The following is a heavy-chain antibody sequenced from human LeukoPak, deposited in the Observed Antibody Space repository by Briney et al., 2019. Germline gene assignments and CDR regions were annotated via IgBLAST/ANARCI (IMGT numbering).Heavy chain of an antibody. Sequence: SETLSLTCAVSGGSISSYYWSWIRQPPGKGLEWIGYIYDNENTKYNPSLKSRVTISVDTSKSQFSLKLSSVTAADTAVYYCASLHTVTYYFDYWGQGTLVTVSS. CDR1: GGSISSYY. CDR3: ASLHTVTYYFDY. V-gene: IGHV4-59*08. J-gene: IGHJ4*02. D-gene: IGHD4-17*01. CDR2: IYDNENT.